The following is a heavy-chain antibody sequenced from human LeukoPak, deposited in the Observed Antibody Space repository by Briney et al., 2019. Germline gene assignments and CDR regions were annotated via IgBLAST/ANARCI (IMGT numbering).Heavy chain of an antibody. Sequence: SVKVSCKASGGTFSSYAISWVRQAPGQGLEWMGGIILIFGTANYAQKFQGRVTITTDESTSTAYMELSSLRSEDTAVYYCARDSGSYLYFDYWGQGTLVTVSS. CDR3: ARDSGSYLYFDY. CDR1: GGTFSSYA. CDR2: IILIFGTA. J-gene: IGHJ4*02. V-gene: IGHV1-69*05. D-gene: IGHD1-26*01.